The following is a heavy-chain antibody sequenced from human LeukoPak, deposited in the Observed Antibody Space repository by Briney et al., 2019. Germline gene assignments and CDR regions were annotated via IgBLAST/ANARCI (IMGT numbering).Heavy chain of an antibody. CDR3: ARGAYDYVWGSYRSPSDYYYYMDV. Sequence: SVKVSCKASGGTFSSYAISWVRQAPGQGLEWMGGIIPIFGTANYAQKFQGRVTITTDESTSTAYMELSSLRSEDTAVYYCARGAYDYVWGSYRSPSDYYYYMDVWGKGATVTVSS. CDR1: GGTFSSYA. CDR2: IIPIFGTA. D-gene: IGHD3-16*02. V-gene: IGHV1-69*05. J-gene: IGHJ6*03.